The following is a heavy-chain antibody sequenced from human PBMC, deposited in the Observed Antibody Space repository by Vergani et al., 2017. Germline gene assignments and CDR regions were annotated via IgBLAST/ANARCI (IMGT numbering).Heavy chain of an antibody. CDR1: GFTFSSYG. CDR3: ARLAGLDY. Sequence: QVQLVESGGGVVQPGRSLRLSCAASGFTFSSYGMHWVRQAPGKGLEWVAVISYDGSNKYYADSVKGRFTISRDNSKNTLYLQMNSLRAEDTAVYYCARLAGLDYWGQGTLVTVSS. CDR2: ISYDGSNK. V-gene: IGHV3-30*03. J-gene: IGHJ4*02.